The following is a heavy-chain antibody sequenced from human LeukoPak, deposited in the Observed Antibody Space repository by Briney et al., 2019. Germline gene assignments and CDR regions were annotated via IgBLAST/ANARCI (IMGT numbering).Heavy chain of an antibody. D-gene: IGHD3-10*01. CDR1: GYTFTSYY. J-gene: IGHJ4*02. V-gene: IGHV1-46*01. CDR2: VDPSGGST. Sequence: GASVKVSCKASGYTFTSYYIHWLRQAPGQGLEWMGIVDPSGGSTTYAQDFQGRITMARDSSTGSVYMELSSLRSEDTAVYFCARGGGIRGLMITFYDYWGQGTLVTVSS. CDR3: ARGGGIRGLMITFYDY.